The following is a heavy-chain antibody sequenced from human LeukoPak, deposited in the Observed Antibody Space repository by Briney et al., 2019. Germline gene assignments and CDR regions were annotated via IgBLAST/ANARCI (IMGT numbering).Heavy chain of an antibody. V-gene: IGHV4-39*07. Sequence: SETLSLTCTVSGGSIGTSYSWGWIRQPPGKGLEWIGSIYYGGTTYSTPSLKSRVTMSVDTSKNQFSLKLSSLTAADTAVYYCARDRRDYYDSSGYYDYWGQGTLVTVSS. J-gene: IGHJ4*02. D-gene: IGHD3-22*01. CDR1: GGSIGTSYS. CDR2: IYYGGTT. CDR3: ARDRRDYYDSSGYYDY.